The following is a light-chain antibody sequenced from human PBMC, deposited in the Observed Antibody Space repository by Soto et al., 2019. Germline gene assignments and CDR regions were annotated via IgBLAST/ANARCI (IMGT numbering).Light chain of an antibody. CDR2: EGT. CDR3: SSYTSSSTFLL. Sequence: QSVLTQPASVSGSPGQSITISCTGTSSDVGSYTLVSWYQQNPGKAPKLIIYEGTKRPSGVSNRFSGSKSGNTASLTISGLQAEDEADYYCSSYTSSSTFLLFGGGTKLTVL. V-gene: IGLV2-14*02. J-gene: IGLJ2*01. CDR1: SSDVGSYTL.